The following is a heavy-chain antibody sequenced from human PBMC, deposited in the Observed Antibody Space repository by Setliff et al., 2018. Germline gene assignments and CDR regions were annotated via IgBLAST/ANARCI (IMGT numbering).Heavy chain of an antibody. CDR3: ARINFYVSSGYYYAPEL. J-gene: IGHJ4*02. CDR1: GYSFNSYY. V-gene: IGHV1-46*02. CDR2: INPGGGGS. Sequence: ASVKVSCKASGYSFNSYYMHWVRQAPGQGLEWMGIINPGGGGSSSTEKFQGRVTMTRDTSASTVYMEMGNLTSDDTAVYYCARINFYVSSGYYYAPELWGQGTTVTVSS. D-gene: IGHD3-22*01.